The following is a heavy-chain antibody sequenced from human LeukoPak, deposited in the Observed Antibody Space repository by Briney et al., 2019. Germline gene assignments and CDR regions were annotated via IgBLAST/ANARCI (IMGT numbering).Heavy chain of an antibody. J-gene: IGHJ1*01. CDR3: ASVPESGYCSSTSCYEGSEYFQH. CDR2: IYYSGSS. D-gene: IGHD2-2*01. CDR1: GGSISSYY. Sequence: SEALSLTCSVSGGSISSYYWSWIRQPPGKGMEWRGYIYYSGSSNYNPSLKNRITISVDTSKNQFSLKLSSVTAADTAVYYCASVPESGYCSSTSCYEGSEYFQHWGQGTLVTVSS. V-gene: IGHV4-59*01.